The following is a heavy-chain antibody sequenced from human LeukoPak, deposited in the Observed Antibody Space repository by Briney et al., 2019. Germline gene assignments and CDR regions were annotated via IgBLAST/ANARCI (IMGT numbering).Heavy chain of an antibody. V-gene: IGHV3-23*01. CDR3: AKEDYRDHTTGFDS. CDR2: FTSSGGT. J-gene: IGHJ5*01. CDR1: GFTFSSYP. Sequence: GGSLRLSCAASGFTFSSYPVSWVRQAPGRGLEWVSAFTSSGGTYYIPSVRGRFIVSRDNSRNTLYLQMNGLTAEDTAIYYCAKEDYRDHTTGFDSWGQGTLVTVSS. D-gene: IGHD4-17*01.